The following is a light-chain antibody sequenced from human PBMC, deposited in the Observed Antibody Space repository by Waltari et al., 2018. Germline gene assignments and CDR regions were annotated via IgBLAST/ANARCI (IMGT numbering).Light chain of an antibody. J-gene: IGKJ4*01. CDR1: QSVSSY. CDR2: DAA. Sequence: DIVLTQSPATLSLPPGDRATLSCRASQSVSSYFAWYQQNPGQPPRLLIYDAANRATGIPARFSGRVSGTDFALTNSRLEPEDFAVYYCQQRSNWPLALTFGGGTKVEIK. CDR3: QQRSNWPLALT. V-gene: IGKV3-11*01.